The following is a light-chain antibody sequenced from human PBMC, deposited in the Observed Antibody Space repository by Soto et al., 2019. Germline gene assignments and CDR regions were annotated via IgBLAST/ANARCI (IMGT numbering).Light chain of an antibody. J-gene: IGKJ1*01. Sequence: DIRLTQSPSSLYASVGDRGTITCRASQSISSYLNWYQQKPGKAPKLLMYAASTLQSGVPSRFSGSGSGTDFTLTLSSLQPEDFATYYCQQLNSYHPWTFGQGTKVDIK. V-gene: IGKV1-9*01. CDR3: QQLNSYHPWT. CDR1: QSISSY. CDR2: AAS.